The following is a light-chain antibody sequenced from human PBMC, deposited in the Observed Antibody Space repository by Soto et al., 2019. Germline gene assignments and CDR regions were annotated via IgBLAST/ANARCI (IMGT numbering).Light chain of an antibody. V-gene: IGKV4-1*01. CDR3: QQYYDTPRT. Sequence: DIVMTQSPDSLAVSLGERATINCKSSQSVLYSPNNKNYLAWYQKKPGQPPNLLIYWASTRESGVPDRFSGGWSGTDFTLTISSPQAEDVAVYYCQQYYDTPRTFGQGTKVEIK. CDR1: QSVLYSPNNKNY. J-gene: IGKJ1*01. CDR2: WAS.